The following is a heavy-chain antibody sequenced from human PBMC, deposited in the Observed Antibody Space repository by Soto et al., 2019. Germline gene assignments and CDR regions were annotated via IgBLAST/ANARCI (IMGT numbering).Heavy chain of an antibody. CDR1: GYTFTSYY. CDR3: AREDTAMVTDY. D-gene: IGHD5-18*01. J-gene: IGHJ4*02. CDR2: INPSGGST. V-gene: IGHV1-46*01. Sequence: ASVKVSCKXSGYTFTSYYMHWVRQAPGQGLEWMGIINPSGGSTSYAQKFQGRVTMTRDTSTSTVYMELSSLRSEDTAVYYCAREDTAMVTDYWGQGTLVTVSS.